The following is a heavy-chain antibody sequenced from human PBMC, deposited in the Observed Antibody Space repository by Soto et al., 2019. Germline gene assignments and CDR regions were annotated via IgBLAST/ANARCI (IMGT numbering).Heavy chain of an antibody. V-gene: IGHV1-18*04. CDR3: ARVSCSSTSCHPGLDY. CDR2: ISAYNGNT. J-gene: IGHJ4*02. CDR1: GYTFTSYG. Sequence: ASVKVSCKASGYTFTSYGISWVRQAPGQGLEWMGWISAYNGNTNYAQKLQGRVTMTTDTSTSTAYMELRSLRSDDTAVYYCARVSCSSTSCHPGLDYWGQGTLVTVSS. D-gene: IGHD2-2*01.